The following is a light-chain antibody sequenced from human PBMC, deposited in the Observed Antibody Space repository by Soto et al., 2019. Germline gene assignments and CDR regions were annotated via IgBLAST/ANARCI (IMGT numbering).Light chain of an antibody. CDR2: DAS. V-gene: IGKV3-15*01. CDR1: RFISTN. Sequence: EIVLTQSPATLSVSPGERATLSCRASRFISTNLAWYQQKPGQAPRLLIYDASTRATGIPARFSGSGSGTEFTLSISSLQSEDFAVYHCQQYNNWLTFGGGTKVEIK. CDR3: QQYNNWLT. J-gene: IGKJ4*01.